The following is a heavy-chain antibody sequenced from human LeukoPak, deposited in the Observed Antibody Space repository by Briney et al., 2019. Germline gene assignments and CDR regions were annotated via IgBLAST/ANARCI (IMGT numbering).Heavy chain of an antibody. D-gene: IGHD4-17*01. J-gene: IGHJ4*02. CDR2: IYSGGST. CDR3: ARDKARYGDSDY. V-gene: IGHV3-53*01. CDR1: GFTFSSYS. Sequence: GGSLRLSCAASGFTFSSYSMNWVRQAPGKGLEWVSVIYSGGSTYYAGSVKGRFTISRDNSKNTLYLQMNSLRVEDTALYYCARDKARYGDSDYWGQGTLVTVSS.